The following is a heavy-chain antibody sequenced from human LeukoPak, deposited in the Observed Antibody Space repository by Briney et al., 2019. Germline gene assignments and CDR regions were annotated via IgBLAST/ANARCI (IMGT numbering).Heavy chain of an antibody. CDR1: GDSISTSTYY. CDR3: ARRSPHDLYRYHFDC. J-gene: IGHJ4*02. D-gene: IGHD3-16*01. V-gene: IGHV4-39*01. CDR2: MHHSGST. Sequence: SETLSLTCTVSGDSISTSTYYWGWIRQPPGKGLEWIGSMHHSGSTNYNPSLKSRVTISVDTSKNQFSLKLSSVTAADTAVYFCARRSPHDLYRYHFDCWGQGTLVTVSS.